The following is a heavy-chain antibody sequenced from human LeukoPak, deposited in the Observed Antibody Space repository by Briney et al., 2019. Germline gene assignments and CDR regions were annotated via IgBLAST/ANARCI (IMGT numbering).Heavy chain of an antibody. CDR1: GITFTNAW. J-gene: IGHJ4*02. CDR2: IKSKIDGETT. Sequence: GGSLRLSCVASGITFTNAWLSWVRQTPVKGLEWLGRIKSKIDGETTDYIAPVKGRFTISRDDSKNTLYLQMNSLRTEDTAVYYCTTGGGVLRFLGGQGTLVTVSS. V-gene: IGHV3-15*01. D-gene: IGHD3-3*01. CDR3: TTGGGVLRFL.